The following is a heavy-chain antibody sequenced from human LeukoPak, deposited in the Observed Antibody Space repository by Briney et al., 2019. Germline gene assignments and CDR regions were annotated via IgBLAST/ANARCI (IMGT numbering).Heavy chain of an antibody. D-gene: IGHD5-18*01. CDR2: IYTGVTT. CDR1: GGSISSYY. J-gene: IGHJ4*02. Sequence: PSETLSLTCTVSGGSISSYYWSWIRQPPGKGLEWVSVIYTGVTTDYADSVKGRFTISRDNSKTTVYLQMNSLRAEDTAVYFCATDRRGYGCFDYWGQGTLVTVSS. V-gene: IGHV3-53*01. CDR3: ATDRRGYGCFDY.